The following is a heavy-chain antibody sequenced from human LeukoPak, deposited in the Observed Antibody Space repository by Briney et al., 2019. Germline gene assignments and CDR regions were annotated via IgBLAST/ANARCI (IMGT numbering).Heavy chain of an antibody. J-gene: IGHJ3*02. D-gene: IGHD3-22*01. V-gene: IGHV3-64D*06. CDR1: GFTFSRYY. CDR3: VKDLRGSEWLLLGDAFDI. CDR2: ISSNGGST. Sequence: SGGSLRLSCAASGFTFSRYYMNWVRQAPGKGLEYVSAISSNGGSTYYADSVKGRFTISRDNSKNTLYLQMSSLRAEDTAVYYCVKDLRGSEWLLLGDAFDIWGQGTMVTVSS.